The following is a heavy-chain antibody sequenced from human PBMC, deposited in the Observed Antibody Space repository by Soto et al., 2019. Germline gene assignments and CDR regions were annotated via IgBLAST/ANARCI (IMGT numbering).Heavy chain of an antibody. D-gene: IGHD3-22*01. CDR1: GFTFSSYA. CDR3: AKALDYYGSSGWDE. J-gene: IGHJ4*02. V-gene: IGHV3-23*01. CDR2: ISGSGGST. Sequence: PGGSLRLSCAASGFTFSSYAMSWVRQAPGKGLEWVSAISGSGGSTYYADSVKGRFTISRDNSKNTLYLQMNSLRAEDTAGYYLAKALDYYGSSGWDEWGQGARVTVSS.